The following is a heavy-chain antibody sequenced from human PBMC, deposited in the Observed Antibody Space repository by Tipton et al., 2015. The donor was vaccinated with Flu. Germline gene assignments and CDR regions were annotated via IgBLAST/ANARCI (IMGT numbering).Heavy chain of an antibody. V-gene: IGHV4-59*01. CDR2: IYYSGST. CDR1: GGSISSYY. Sequence: TLSLTCTVSGGSISSYYWNWIRQPPGKGLEWIGYIYYSGSTNYNPSLKSRVTISVDTSKNQFSLKLSSVTAADTAVYYCARGENDGAASSWFDPWGQGTLVTVSS. D-gene: IGHD6-13*01. J-gene: IGHJ5*02. CDR3: ARGENDGAASSWFDP.